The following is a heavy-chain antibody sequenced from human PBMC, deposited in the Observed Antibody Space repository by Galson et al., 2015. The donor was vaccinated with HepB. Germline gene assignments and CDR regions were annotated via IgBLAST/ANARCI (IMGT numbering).Heavy chain of an antibody. Sequence: TLSLTCAVSGGSISSGGYSWSWIRQPPGKGLEWIGYIYHSGSTYYNPSLKSRVTISVDRSKNQFSLKLSSVTAADTAVYYCASRQKGYSGSYNDYWGQGTLVTVSS. CDR3: ASRQKGYSGSYNDY. V-gene: IGHV4-30-2*01. CDR1: GGSISSGGYS. CDR2: IYHSGST. D-gene: IGHD1-26*01. J-gene: IGHJ4*02.